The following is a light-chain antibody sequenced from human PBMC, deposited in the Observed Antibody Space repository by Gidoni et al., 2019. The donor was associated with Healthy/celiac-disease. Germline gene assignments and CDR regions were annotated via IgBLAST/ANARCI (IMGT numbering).Light chain of an antibody. Sequence: AIQLTQSPSSLSASVGDRVTITCRASQGISSALAWYQQKPGKAPKLLIYDASSLGSGGPSRFSGSGSGTDVTLTISSLQPEDFAAYYCQQFNNYPHRTFGQGTKVEIK. CDR1: QGISSA. J-gene: IGKJ1*01. V-gene: IGKV1D-13*01. CDR3: QQFNNYPHRT. CDR2: DAS.